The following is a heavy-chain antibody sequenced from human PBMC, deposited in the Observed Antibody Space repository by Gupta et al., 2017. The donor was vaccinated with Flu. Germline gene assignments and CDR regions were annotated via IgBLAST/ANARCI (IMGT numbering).Heavy chain of an antibody. Sequence: EVQLVESGGGLVQPGGSLRLSCAASGFTFSSYWRSWVRQAPGKGLEWVANIKQDGSEKYYVDSVKGRFTISRDNAKNSLYLQMNSLRAEDTAVYYCARDFTRFRTGDSSGYFDYWGQGTLVTVSS. V-gene: IGHV3-7*04. CDR2: IKQDGSEK. D-gene: IGHD3-22*01. J-gene: IGHJ4*02. CDR1: GFTFSSYW. CDR3: ARDFTRFRTGDSSGYFDY.